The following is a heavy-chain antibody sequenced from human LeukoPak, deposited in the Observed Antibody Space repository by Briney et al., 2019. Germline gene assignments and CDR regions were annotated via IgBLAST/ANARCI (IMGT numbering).Heavy chain of an antibody. Sequence: GGSLRLSCAASGFTFSNYDMNWVRQAPGKGLEWVSHISRSGSTRYYADSVKGRFTISRDNAKNSLYLQMNSLRAEDTAVYYCARVATMVRVPLDALDIWGQGTMVSVSS. J-gene: IGHJ3*02. CDR3: ARVATMVRVPLDALDI. CDR2: ISRSGSTR. D-gene: IGHD3-10*01. CDR1: GFTFSNYD. V-gene: IGHV3-48*03.